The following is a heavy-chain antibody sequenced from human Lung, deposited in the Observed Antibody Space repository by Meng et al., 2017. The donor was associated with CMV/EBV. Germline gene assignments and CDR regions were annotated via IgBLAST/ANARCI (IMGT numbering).Heavy chain of an antibody. CDR3: ATYGWTPDY. CDR2: IKQDGSEI. CDR1: GFSFSTYW. J-gene: IGHJ4*02. D-gene: IGHD2-8*02. Sequence: GESLKISCAASGFSFSTYWMNWVRQAPGKGLEWVASIKQDGSEIYYVDSVKGQFTISRDNAKKSLYLQMDSLRAEDTAVYYCATYGWTPDYWGQGTLVTVSS. V-gene: IGHV3-7*01.